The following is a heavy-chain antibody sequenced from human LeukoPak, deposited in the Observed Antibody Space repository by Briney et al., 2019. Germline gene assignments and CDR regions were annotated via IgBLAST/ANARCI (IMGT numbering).Heavy chain of an antibody. CDR3: ARVSGYDRAYYNFGMDV. V-gene: IGHV3-48*04. J-gene: IGHJ6*02. D-gene: IGHD3-22*01. CDR2: ISSSSSTI. Sequence: PGGSLRLSCAASGFSFSSYSVNWVRQAPGKGLEWISYISSSSSTIYYADSVKGRFTISRDNAKNSLYLQMNSLRAGDSAVYYCARVSGYDRAYYNFGMDVWGQGTTVTVSS. CDR1: GFSFSSYS.